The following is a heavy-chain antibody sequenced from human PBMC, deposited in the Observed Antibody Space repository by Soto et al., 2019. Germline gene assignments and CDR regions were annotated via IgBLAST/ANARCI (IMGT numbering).Heavy chain of an antibody. CDR3: ARLVSYYYGMDV. D-gene: IGHD6-19*01. CDR1: GFTFSSYS. J-gene: IGHJ6*02. V-gene: IGHV3-21*01. Sequence: GGSLKLSCAASGFTFSSYSINWVRQAPGKGLEWVSSISGGSTYIYYADSLKGRFTISRDNAKNSLYLQINSLRAEDTAVYYCARLVSYYYGMDVWGQGTTVTAP. CDR2: ISGGSTYI.